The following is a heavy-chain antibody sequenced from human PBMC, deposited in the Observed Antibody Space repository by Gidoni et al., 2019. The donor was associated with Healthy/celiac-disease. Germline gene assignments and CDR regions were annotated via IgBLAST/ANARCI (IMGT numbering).Heavy chain of an antibody. CDR2: IIPIFGTA. CDR3: ARNGILFGELLYAGNGFDY. V-gene: IGHV1-69*06. CDR1: GGTFRSDA. D-gene: IGHD3-10*01. Sequence: QVQLVQSGAEVKKPGSSVKVSCKVSGGTFRSDAISWVRQAPGQGLEWMGGIIPIFGTANYAQKFQGRFSITADNSTSTAYMELSSLRSEDTAVYYCARNGILFGELLYAGNGFDYWGQGTLVTVSS. J-gene: IGHJ4*02.